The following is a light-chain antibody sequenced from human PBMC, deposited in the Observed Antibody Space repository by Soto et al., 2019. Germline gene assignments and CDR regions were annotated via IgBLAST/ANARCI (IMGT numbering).Light chain of an antibody. CDR2: GAS. CDR1: QSIGDT. Sequence: EIVMTQSPATLSVSPGGRATLSCRASQSIGDTLAWYQQKPGQAPRLLIYGASSRVTGFPARFSGSGSGTDFTLTITRLEPEDFAVYYCQQYGRSPFNFGPGTKVDIK. V-gene: IGKV3-15*01. CDR3: QQYGRSPFN. J-gene: IGKJ3*01.